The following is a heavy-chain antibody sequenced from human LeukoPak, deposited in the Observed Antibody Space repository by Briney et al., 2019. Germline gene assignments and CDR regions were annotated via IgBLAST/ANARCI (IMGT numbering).Heavy chain of an antibody. V-gene: IGHV3-48*03. J-gene: IGHJ3*02. CDR2: ISSSSSNI. CDR3: AREDRRYGAFDI. D-gene: IGHD1-1*01. Sequence: GGSLRLSCAASGFTFSSYEMNWVRQAPGKGVEGVSYISSSSSNILYADSVRGRFTIYRDKDKNSLYLQMNSLRAEDTAVYYCAREDRRYGAFDIWGHGTMVTVSS. CDR1: GFTFSSYE.